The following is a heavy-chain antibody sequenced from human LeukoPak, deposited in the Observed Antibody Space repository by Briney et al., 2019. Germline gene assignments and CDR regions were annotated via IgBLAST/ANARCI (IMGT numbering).Heavy chain of an antibody. V-gene: IGHV3-30*02. CDR1: GFTFNTYG. CDR3: AKEGYYYLDV. CDR2: IRYDGSNE. J-gene: IGHJ6*03. Sequence: AGGSLRLPCAASGFTFNTYGMHWVRQAPGKGLEWVAFIRYDGSNECYADSVKGRFTISRDNSKNTLYLQMNSLRPEDTAVYYCAKEGYYYLDVWAKGTTVTISS.